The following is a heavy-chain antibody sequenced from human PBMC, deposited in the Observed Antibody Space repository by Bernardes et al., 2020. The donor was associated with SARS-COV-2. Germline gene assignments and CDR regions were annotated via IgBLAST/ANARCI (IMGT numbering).Heavy chain of an antibody. V-gene: IGHV4-39*01. CDR1: GGPISSRSYY. CDR2: IYYSGST. Sequence: SETLSLTCTVSGGPISSRSYYWGWIRQPPGTGLEWIGSIYYSGSTYYNTSLKSRVTISVDTSKNQFTLKLSSVTAADTAVYYCARQHLGGVTIFGVVTTDRYFDYWGQGTLVTVSS. CDR3: ARQHLGGVTIFGVVTTDRYFDY. J-gene: IGHJ4*02. D-gene: IGHD3-3*01.